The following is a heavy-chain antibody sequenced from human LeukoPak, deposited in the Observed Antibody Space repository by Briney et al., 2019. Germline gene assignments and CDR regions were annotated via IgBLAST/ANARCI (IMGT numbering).Heavy chain of an antibody. Sequence: SVKVSCKASGGTFSSYAISWVRQAPGQGLEWMGGIIPIFGTAYYAQKFQGSVTITADKSTSTAYMELSSMRSEDTAVYYCARSPIKDIAAASYYFDYWGQGTLVTASS. CDR2: IIPIFGTA. D-gene: IGHD6-13*01. CDR1: GGTFSSYA. CDR3: ARSPIKDIAAASYYFDY. J-gene: IGHJ4*02. V-gene: IGHV1-69*06.